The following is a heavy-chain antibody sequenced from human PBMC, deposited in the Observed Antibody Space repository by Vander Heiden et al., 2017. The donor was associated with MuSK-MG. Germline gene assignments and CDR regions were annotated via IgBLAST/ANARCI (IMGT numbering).Heavy chain of an antibody. V-gene: IGHV3-64D*06. CDR2: ISSNGGST. CDR3: VKDPRCGGDCYSGYFDY. Sequence: EVQLVESGGGLVQPGGSLRLSCSASGFTSSSYAMHWVRQAPGKGLEYVSAISSNGGSTYYADSVKGRFTIPRDNSKNTLYLQMSSLRAEDTAVYYCVKDPRCGGDCYSGYFDYWGQGTLVTVSS. D-gene: IGHD2-21*02. CDR1: GFTSSSYA. J-gene: IGHJ4*02.